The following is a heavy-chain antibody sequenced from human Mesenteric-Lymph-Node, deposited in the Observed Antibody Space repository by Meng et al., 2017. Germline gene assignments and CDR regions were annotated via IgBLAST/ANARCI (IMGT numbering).Heavy chain of an antibody. CDR2: IHSSGST. CDR3: ARASYGSGSPLGESWFDP. Sequence: QVQLQGSGPGLVKPSQTLSLTCTVSGGSIRSGGYYWSWIRQHPGKGLEWIGYIHSSGSTYYNPSLRSRLTISVDTSKNQFSLKLSSVTAADTAVYYCARASYGSGSPLGESWFDPWGQGTLVTVSS. J-gene: IGHJ5*02. D-gene: IGHD3-10*01. V-gene: IGHV4-31*03. CDR1: GGSIRSGGYY.